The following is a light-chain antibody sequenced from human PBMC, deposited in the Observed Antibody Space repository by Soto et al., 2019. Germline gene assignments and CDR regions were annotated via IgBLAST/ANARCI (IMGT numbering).Light chain of an antibody. V-gene: IGKV1-17*01. CDR2: AVT. CDR1: HHIRLD. J-gene: IGKJ3*01. CDR3: LQHHTYPLT. Sequence: DIQMTQSPSSLSASVGDRVTITCRASHHIRLDLAWYQQRPGKAPKHLIWAVTNLQNGVPSRFSGRGSGTEFTLIISSLEPEDFATYYCLQHHTYPLTFGPGTKVDI.